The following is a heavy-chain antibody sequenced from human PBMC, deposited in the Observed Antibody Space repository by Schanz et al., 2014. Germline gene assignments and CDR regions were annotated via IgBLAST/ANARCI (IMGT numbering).Heavy chain of an antibody. CDR1: GYTFSSYG. D-gene: IGHD6-6*01. CDR2: INPSGGST. CDR3: GRGFSRSYIDF. Sequence: QVQLVQSGAEMKKPGASVKVSCKTSGYTFSSYGITWVRQAPGQGLEWMGIINPSGGSTRYGQKFQGRITVTTDTSTSTVYLELSSLRSDDTAVYYCGRGFSRSYIDFWGQGTLXTVSS. V-gene: IGHV1-46*03. J-gene: IGHJ4*02.